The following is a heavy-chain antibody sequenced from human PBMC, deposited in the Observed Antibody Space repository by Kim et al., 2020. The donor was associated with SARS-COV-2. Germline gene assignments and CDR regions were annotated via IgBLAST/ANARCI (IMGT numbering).Heavy chain of an antibody. CDR1: GGTFSSYA. D-gene: IGHD3-22*01. J-gene: IGHJ6*02. Sequence: SVKVSCKASGGTFSSYAISWVRQAPGQGLEWMGGIIPIFGTANYAQKFQGRVTITADESTSTAYMELSSLRSEDTAVYYCARGPYYDSSGYYYYYGMDVWGQGTTVTVSS. CDR3: ARGPYYDSSGYYYYYGMDV. CDR2: IIPIFGTA. V-gene: IGHV1-69*13.